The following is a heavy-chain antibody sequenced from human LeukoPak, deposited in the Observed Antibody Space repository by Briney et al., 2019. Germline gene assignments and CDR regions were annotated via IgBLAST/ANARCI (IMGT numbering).Heavy chain of an antibody. J-gene: IGHJ4*02. CDR2: ISAGGGST. D-gene: IGHD3-10*01. V-gene: IGHV3-23*01. CDR3: ARGRGLIIPLDY. CDR1: GFTLSSYG. Sequence: PGGSLRLSCAASGFTLSSYGMSWVRQAPGKGLEWVSAISAGGGSTYYADSVKGRFTISRDNSKNTLYLQMNSLRAEDTAVYYCARGRGLIIPLDYWGQGTLVTVSS.